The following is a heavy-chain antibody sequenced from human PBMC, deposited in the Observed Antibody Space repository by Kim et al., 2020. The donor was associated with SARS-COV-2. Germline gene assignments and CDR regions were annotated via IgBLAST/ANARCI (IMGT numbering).Heavy chain of an antibody. J-gene: IGHJ4*02. Sequence: GGSLRLSCAASGFTVSSNYMSWVRQAPGKGLEWVSVIYSGGSTYYADSVKGRFTISRDNSKNTLYLQMNSLRAEDTAVYYCARYDYVWGSFDYWGQGTLVTVSS. CDR2: IYSGGST. D-gene: IGHD3-16*01. CDR3: ARYDYVWGSFDY. V-gene: IGHV3-66*01. CDR1: GFTVSSNY.